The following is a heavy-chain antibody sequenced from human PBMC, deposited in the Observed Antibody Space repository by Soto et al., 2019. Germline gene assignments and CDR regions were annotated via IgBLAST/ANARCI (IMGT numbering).Heavy chain of an antibody. D-gene: IGHD3-10*01. Sequence: RASVKVSGKASGGTFSSYAIIWVRQAPGQGLEWMGGIIPIFGTANYAQKFQGRVTITADKSTSTAYMGLSSLRSEDTAVYYCAATYYYGPGPAGYYYYGKDVWGQGTTVTVSS. J-gene: IGHJ6*02. V-gene: IGHV1-69*06. CDR2: IIPIFGTA. CDR1: GGTFSSYA. CDR3: AATYYYGPGPAGYYYYGKDV.